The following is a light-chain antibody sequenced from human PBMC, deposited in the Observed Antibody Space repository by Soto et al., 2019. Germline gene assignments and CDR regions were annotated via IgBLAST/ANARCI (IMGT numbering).Light chain of an antibody. V-gene: IGKV3-20*01. Sequence: IVLTQSPGTLSLSPGERATLSCRASQTVSSNFLAWYQEKPGQGPRLLIYGASTRATAIPDRFSGSGSGTDFTLTISRLDPEDFAVYYCRQYGRSLGFAVGGGTKVEIK. J-gene: IGKJ4*01. CDR3: RQYGRSLGFA. CDR1: QTVSSNF. CDR2: GAS.